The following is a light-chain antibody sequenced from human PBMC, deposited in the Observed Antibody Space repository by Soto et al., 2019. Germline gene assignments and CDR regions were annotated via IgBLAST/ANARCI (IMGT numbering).Light chain of an antibody. Sequence: QSGLTQPPSASGTPGQRVIISCSGKTPNIGSNYVYWYRHLPGTAPQLLIYRNNQRPSGVSDRFSGSKSRTSASLAISGLRSEDEADYYCASWEDSLSGRVFGGGTQLTVL. J-gene: IGLJ3*02. CDR2: RNN. CDR1: TPNIGSNY. CDR3: ASWEDSLSGRV. V-gene: IGLV1-47*01.